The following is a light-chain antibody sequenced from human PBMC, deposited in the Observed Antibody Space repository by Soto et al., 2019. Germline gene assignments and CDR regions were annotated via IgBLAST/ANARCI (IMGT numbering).Light chain of an antibody. CDR1: QTISSW. J-gene: IGKJ5*01. Sequence: DIQMTQSPSTLSASVGDRVTITCRAIQTISSWLALYQQKPGKAPKLLIYKASTLKSGVPSRFSGSGSGTDFTLSISSLEPEDFAVYYCQQRSNWPPGITFGRGTRLEIK. CDR3: QQRSNWPPGIT. V-gene: IGKV1-5*03. CDR2: KAS.